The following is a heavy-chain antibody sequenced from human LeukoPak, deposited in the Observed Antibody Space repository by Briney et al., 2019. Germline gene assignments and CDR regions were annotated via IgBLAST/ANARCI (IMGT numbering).Heavy chain of an antibody. CDR3: ARVYDFWSGPTGGMDV. D-gene: IGHD3-3*01. CDR2: INHSGST. V-gene: IGHV4-34*01. Sequence: SETLSLTCAVYGGSFSGYYWSWIRQPPGKGLEWIGEINHSGSTNYNPSLKSRVTISADTSKNQFSLKLSSVTAADTAVYYCARVYDFWSGPTGGMDVWGQGTTVTVSS. CDR1: GGSFSGYY. J-gene: IGHJ6*02.